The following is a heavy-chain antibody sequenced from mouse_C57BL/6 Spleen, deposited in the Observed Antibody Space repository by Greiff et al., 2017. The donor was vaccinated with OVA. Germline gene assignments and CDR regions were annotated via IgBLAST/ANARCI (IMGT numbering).Heavy chain of an antibody. V-gene: IGHV14-2*01. CDR3: AGNYGSGYEDD. CDR1: GFNIKDYY. Sequence: VQLQQSGAELVKPGASVKLSCTASGFNIKDYYMHWVKQRTEQGLEWIGRIDPEDGETKYAPKFQGKATITADTSSNTAYLQLSSLTSEDTAVFERAGNYGSGYEDDWGTGTTLTVSS. D-gene: IGHD1-1*01. J-gene: IGHJ2*01. CDR2: IDPEDGET.